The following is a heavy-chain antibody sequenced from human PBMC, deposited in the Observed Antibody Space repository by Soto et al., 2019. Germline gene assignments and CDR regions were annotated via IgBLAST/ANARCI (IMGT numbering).Heavy chain of an antibody. J-gene: IGHJ4*02. Sequence: SETLSLTSTVSGDSIRTDYWSWIRQSPGKGLEWIGFIYYGGSTNYNPSLKSRVTISVDTPKNQFSLKLSSVTAADTAVYYCAKNWNWGSLVHWGQGTLVTVSS. D-gene: IGHD7-27*01. CDR1: GDSIRTDY. V-gene: IGHV4-59*08. CDR2: IYYGGST. CDR3: AKNWNWGSLVH.